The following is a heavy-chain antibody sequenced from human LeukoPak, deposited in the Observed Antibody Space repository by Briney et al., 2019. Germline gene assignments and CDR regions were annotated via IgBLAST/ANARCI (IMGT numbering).Heavy chain of an antibody. Sequence: PGGSLRLSCAASGFTFSTYSMNWVRQAPGKGLEWVSYISSSSSTIYYADSVKGRFTISRDNAKNSLYLQMQMNSLRAEDTAVYYCARSGCYSGYFDYWGQGTLVTVSS. D-gene: IGHD1-26*01. CDR1: GFTFSTYS. V-gene: IGHV3-48*01. CDR3: ARSGCYSGYFDY. CDR2: ISSSSSTI. J-gene: IGHJ4*02.